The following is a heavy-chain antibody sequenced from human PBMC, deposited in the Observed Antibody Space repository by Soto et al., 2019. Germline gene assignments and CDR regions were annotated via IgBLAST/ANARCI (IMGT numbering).Heavy chain of an antibody. CDR2: IYPADSDT. D-gene: IGHD2-2*01. CDR1: GYSFTSNW. CDR3: ARPRGYCTSINCYLPPDS. J-gene: IGHJ4*02. V-gene: IGHV5-51*01. Sequence: GESLKISCEGSGYSFTSNWIGWVRQMPGKGLEWMGIIYPADSDTRYSPSFQGQVTISADKSISTAYLQWSSLKASDTAMYYCARPRGYCTSINCYLPPDSWGQGTLVTVSS.